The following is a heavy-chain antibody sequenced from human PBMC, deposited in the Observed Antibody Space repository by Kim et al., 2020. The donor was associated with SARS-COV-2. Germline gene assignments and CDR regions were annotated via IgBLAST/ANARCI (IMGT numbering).Heavy chain of an antibody. CDR2: INWNGGST. D-gene: IGHD6-19*01. Sequence: GGSLRLSCAASGFTFDDYGMSWVRQAPGKGLEWVSGINWNGGSTVYADSVKGRFTISRDNAKNSLYLQMNRLRAEDTALYHCARGAIAVAGTQFDPWGQGTLVRLSS. CDR1: GFTFDDYG. J-gene: IGHJ5*02. CDR3: ARGAIAVAGTQFDP. V-gene: IGHV3-20*01.